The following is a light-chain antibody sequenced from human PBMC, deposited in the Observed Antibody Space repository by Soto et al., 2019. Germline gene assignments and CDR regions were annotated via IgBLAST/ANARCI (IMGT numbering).Light chain of an antibody. V-gene: IGLV2-14*01. CDR2: DVS. J-gene: IGLJ1*01. Sequence: QSALTQPASVSGSPGQSITISCTGTSSDVGGYNYFSWYQQHPGKAPQLMIYDVSNRPSGGSNRFSGSKSGNTASLTISGLQAEDEADYYCSSYTSSSLHVFGAGTKLTVL. CDR1: SSDVGGYNY. CDR3: SSYTSSSLHV.